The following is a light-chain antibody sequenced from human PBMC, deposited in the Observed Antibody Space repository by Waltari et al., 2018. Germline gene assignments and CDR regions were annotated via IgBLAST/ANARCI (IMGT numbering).Light chain of an antibody. CDR3: LSRDTPSTRV. Sequence: SSEVTQDPHVSVALGQTVTITCRGDSFRRYYASLYRPGPGQAPVLVLYGQERPSGIPDRFSGSTSGDTAYLTITGAQAGDEADYYCLSRDTPSTRVFGGGTRLTVV. V-gene: IGLV3-19*01. CDR2: GQE. CDR1: SFRRYY. J-gene: IGLJ3*02.